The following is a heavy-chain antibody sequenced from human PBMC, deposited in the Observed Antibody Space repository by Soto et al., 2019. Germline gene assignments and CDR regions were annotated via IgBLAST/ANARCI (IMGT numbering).Heavy chain of an antibody. J-gene: IGHJ6*02. V-gene: IGHV3-23*01. CDR1: GFTFSRYA. CDR2: ISSRGDRT. CDR3: AKETGYSYGFQPNALDV. D-gene: IGHD5-18*01. Sequence: GGSLRLSCAVSGFTFSRYAMNWVRQAPGKGLEWVSIISSRGDRTSYAESVKGRFTISRDDSKNTLFLHMNSLGAEDTAVYYCAKETGYSYGFQPNALDVWGQGTTVTVSS.